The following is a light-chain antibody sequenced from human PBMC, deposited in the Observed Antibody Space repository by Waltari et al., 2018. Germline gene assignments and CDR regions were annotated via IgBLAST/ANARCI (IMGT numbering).Light chain of an antibody. V-gene: IGLV2-23*02. J-gene: IGLJ3*02. CDR2: EVT. CDR1: NSDIGKYDL. Sequence: QSALTQPASVSGSPGQSITISCTGTNSDIGKYDLVSWYQQHPGKAPKLLIYEVTQRPPGLSSHFPGAKSGNTASLTISGLQPEDEANYYCCSFTDTSIWVFGGGTKLTVL. CDR3: CSFTDTSIWV.